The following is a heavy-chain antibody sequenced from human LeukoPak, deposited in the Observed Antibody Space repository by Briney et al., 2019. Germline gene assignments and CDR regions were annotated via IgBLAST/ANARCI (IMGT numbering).Heavy chain of an antibody. Sequence: SETLSLTCTVSGGSISSYYWGWIRQPPGEALEWIGHMYSTGSTNYNPSLRSRVTISVDTSKRQFSLKLTSVTAANTAIYYCARVSYYDTSGYPSHFYYFDYWGQGSLVSVSS. CDR3: ARVSYYDTSGYPSHFYYFDY. V-gene: IGHV4-59*01. CDR1: GGSISSYY. J-gene: IGHJ4*02. CDR2: MYSTGST. D-gene: IGHD3-22*01.